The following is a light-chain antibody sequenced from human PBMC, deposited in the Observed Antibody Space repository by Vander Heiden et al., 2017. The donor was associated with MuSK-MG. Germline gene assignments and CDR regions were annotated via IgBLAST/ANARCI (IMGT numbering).Light chain of an antibody. Sequence: DIQLTQSPSFLAASVGDRVTITCRASQGINNHLAWYQQNPGTAPKLLIYGASTLQSGVSPRFSGSGSGTQFTLTIDSLQPADSATYYCQQHDNYPQTFGHGTKVAIK. J-gene: IGKJ3*01. CDR2: GAS. CDR1: QGINNH. V-gene: IGKV1-9*01. CDR3: QQHDNYPQT.